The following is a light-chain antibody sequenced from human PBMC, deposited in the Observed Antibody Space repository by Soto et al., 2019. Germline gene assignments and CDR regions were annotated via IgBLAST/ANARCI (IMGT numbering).Light chain of an antibody. CDR3: QQYGISPSYT. Sequence: EIVMTQSPATLSVSPGERATLSCRASQSVITNLAWYQQKPGQPPRLLIYGASNRATGIPDRFSGSWSGTEFTLTISRLEPEDFAVYYCQQYGISPSYTFAQGTKVDIK. J-gene: IGKJ2*01. CDR2: GAS. V-gene: IGKV3D-15*01. CDR1: QSVITN.